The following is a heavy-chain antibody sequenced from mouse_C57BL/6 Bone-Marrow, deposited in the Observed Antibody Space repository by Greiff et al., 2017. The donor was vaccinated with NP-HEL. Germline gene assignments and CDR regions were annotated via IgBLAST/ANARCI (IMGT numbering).Heavy chain of an antibody. Sequence: QVQLKQPGAELVKPGASVKLSCKASGYTFTSYWMHWVKQRPGQGLEWIGMIHPNSGSTNYNEKFKGKATLTVDTSSSTAYMELHSLTSEDSAVYFCAREYRGSSYGYFDYWGQGTTLTVSS. J-gene: IGHJ2*01. CDR2: IHPNSGST. CDR1: GYTFTSYW. CDR3: AREYRGSSYGYFDY. V-gene: IGHV1-64*01. D-gene: IGHD1-1*01.